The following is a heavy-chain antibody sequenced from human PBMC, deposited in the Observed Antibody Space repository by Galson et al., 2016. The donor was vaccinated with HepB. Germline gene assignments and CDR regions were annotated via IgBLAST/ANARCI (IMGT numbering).Heavy chain of an antibody. Sequence: SVKVSCKASGGTFSSYAFSWVRQAPGQGLEWMGRILPIFQTTDYARKFQGRLTITADESTSTVYMEMNSLKSEDTAVYYCASSKGSFPPVLDDWGQGTLVTVSS. J-gene: IGHJ4*02. D-gene: IGHD1-26*01. CDR1: GGTFSSYA. CDR2: ILPIFQTT. V-gene: IGHV1-69*13. CDR3: ASSKGSFPPVLDD.